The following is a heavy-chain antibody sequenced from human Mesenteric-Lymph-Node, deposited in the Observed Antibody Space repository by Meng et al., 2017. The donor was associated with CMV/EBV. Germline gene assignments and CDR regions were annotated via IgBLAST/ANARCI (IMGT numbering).Heavy chain of an antibody. D-gene: IGHD6-6*01. V-gene: IGHV1-2*02. CDR1: GYTFTGYY. CDR2: INPYSGAT. Sequence: ASVKVSCKASGYTFTGYYLHWVRQAPGQGLEWMGWINPYSGATKYAQKFQGRITVTSDTSITTAYMELRSLRSEDTAVYYCARWGEYSSPPAYYYYGMDVWGQGTTVTVSS. CDR3: ARWGEYSSPPAYYYYGMDV. J-gene: IGHJ6*02.